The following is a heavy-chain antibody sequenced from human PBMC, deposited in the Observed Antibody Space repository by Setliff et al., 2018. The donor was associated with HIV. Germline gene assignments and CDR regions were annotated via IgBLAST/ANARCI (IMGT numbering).Heavy chain of an antibody. D-gene: IGHD6-19*01. J-gene: IGHJ2*01. Sequence: NPSETLSLTCTVSGGSISSSSYYWGWIRQPPGKGLEWIGSIYYSGSTYYNPSLKSRVTISVDTSKNQFSLKLSSVTAADTAVYYCASVSYSSGPDLWGRGTLVTVSS. CDR3: ASVSYSSGPDL. CDR2: IYYSGST. CDR1: GGSISSSSYY. V-gene: IGHV4-39*01.